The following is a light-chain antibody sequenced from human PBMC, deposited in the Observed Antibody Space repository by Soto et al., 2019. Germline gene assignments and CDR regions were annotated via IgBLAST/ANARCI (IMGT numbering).Light chain of an antibody. CDR1: QTGLYSSNNKNY. J-gene: IGKJ5*01. V-gene: IGKV4-1*01. CDR3: QQYHSTPT. Sequence: SVITQAPHSLPLSLVALATLNCNSSQTGLYSSNNKNYLAWYQQKPGQPTRLLIYWASTRASGVPDRFSGSGSGTDSPLTISSLPEEDVAVYYCQQYHSTPTFGQGTRLEIK. CDR2: WAS.